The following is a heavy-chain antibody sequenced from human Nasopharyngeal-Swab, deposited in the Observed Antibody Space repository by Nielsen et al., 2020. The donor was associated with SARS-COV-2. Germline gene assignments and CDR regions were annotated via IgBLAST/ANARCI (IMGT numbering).Heavy chain of an antibody. V-gene: IGHV1-69*13. CDR2: IIPIFGTA. CDR1: GGTFSSYA. Sequence: SVKVSCKASGGTFSSYAISWVRQAPGQGLEWMGGIIPIFGTANYAQKFQGRVTITADESTSTAYMELSSLRSEDTAVYYCAREPWRIMAYEAERSWFDPWGQGTLVTVSS. CDR3: AREPWRIMAYEAERSWFDP. J-gene: IGHJ5*02. D-gene: IGHD2-8*01.